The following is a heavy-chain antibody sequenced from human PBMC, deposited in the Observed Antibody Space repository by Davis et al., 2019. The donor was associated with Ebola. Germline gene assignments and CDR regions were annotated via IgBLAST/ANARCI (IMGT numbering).Heavy chain of an antibody. V-gene: IGHV4-39*01. J-gene: IGHJ5*02. CDR1: GDSISISRYY. Sequence: MPSETLSLTCTVSGDSISISRYYWGWIRQPPGKGLEWIGYIFYTGATYYNPSLKSRVTISVDTSKNQLSLRLTSVTAADTAVYYCARHAVAGTGWIAPWGQGTLVTVSS. D-gene: IGHD6-19*01. CDR3: ARHAVAGTGWIAP. CDR2: IFYTGAT.